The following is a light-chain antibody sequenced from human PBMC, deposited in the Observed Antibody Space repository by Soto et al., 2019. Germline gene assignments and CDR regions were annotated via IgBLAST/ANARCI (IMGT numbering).Light chain of an antibody. Sequence: EVVLTQSPATLSLSPGEKATLSCRASPSISTFLAWYQQKPGLAPRLLIYDASNRATGIPDRFSGSGSGTDFTLTISILEPEDFAVYYCQQCANWPPKWSFGQGTKVEIK. CDR3: QQCANWPPKWS. CDR2: DAS. CDR1: PSISTF. J-gene: IGKJ1*01. V-gene: IGKV3-11*01.